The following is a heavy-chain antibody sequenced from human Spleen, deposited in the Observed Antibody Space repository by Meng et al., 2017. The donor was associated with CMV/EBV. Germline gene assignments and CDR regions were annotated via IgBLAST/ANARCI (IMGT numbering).Heavy chain of an antibody. V-gene: IGHV1-18*01. D-gene: IGHD2-2*02. CDR3: ARTGDETGYCSSSSCYNGYWFDP. CDR1: GYTFIRYG. J-gene: IGHJ5*02. CDR2: ISSYNGKT. Sequence: GESLKISCKASGYTFIRYGISWVRQAPGQGLKWMGWISSYNGKTNYAQNLQGRVTLTTDTSTSTAYMELRSLRSDDTAVYYCARTGDETGYCSSSSCYNGYWFDPWGQGTLVTVSS.